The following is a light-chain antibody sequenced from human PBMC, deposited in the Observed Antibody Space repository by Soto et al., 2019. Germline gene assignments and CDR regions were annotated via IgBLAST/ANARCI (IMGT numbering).Light chain of an antibody. J-gene: IGLJ2*01. V-gene: IGLV2-23*01. CDR3: SSYAGDTTSDVV. Sequence: QSVLTQPASVSGSPGQSITISCTGTSSDVGSYNLVSWYQQHPGKAPKLLIYEGSKRPSGVSNRFSGSKSGSTASLTVSGLQAEDEADYYCSSYAGDTTSDVVFGGGTKLTVL. CDR2: EGS. CDR1: SSDVGSYNL.